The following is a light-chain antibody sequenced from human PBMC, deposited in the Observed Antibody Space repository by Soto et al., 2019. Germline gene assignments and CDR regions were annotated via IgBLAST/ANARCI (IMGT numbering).Light chain of an antibody. CDR3: SSYTSSSTYV. CDR1: SSDVGGYNF. CDR2: EVS. Sequence: QSALTQPASVFGSPGQSITFSCTGTSSDVGGYNFVSWYQQHPAKAPKLMIYEVSSRPSGVSNRFSGSKSGNTASLTISGLQAEDEADYYCSSYTSSSTYVFGTGTKVTVL. J-gene: IGLJ1*01. V-gene: IGLV2-14*03.